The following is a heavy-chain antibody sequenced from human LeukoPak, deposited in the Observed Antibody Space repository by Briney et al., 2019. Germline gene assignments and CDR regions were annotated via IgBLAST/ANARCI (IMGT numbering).Heavy chain of an antibody. J-gene: IGHJ3*02. D-gene: IGHD3-3*01. V-gene: IGHV1-18*01. Sequence: GASVKVSCKASGYTFTSYGISWVRQAPGQGLEWMGWISAYNGNTNYAQKLQGRVTMTTDTSTSTAYMELRSLRSDDTAVYYCARTTYDFWSGPDASDIWGQGTMVTVSS. CDR3: ARTTYDFWSGPDASDI. CDR2: ISAYNGNT. CDR1: GYTFTSYG.